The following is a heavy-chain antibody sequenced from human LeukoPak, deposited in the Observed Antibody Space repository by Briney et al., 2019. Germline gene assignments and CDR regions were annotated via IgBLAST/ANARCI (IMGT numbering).Heavy chain of an antibody. CDR2: ISGSGGST. D-gene: IGHD6-13*01. CDR1: GFTFSSYA. Sequence: GGSLRLPCAASGFTFSSYAMSWVRQAPGKGLEWVSAISGSGGSTYYADSVKGRFTISRDNSKNTLYLQMNSLRAEDTAVYYCAKLRSSWPSTFDYWGQGTLVTVSS. V-gene: IGHV3-23*01. J-gene: IGHJ4*02. CDR3: AKLRSSWPSTFDY.